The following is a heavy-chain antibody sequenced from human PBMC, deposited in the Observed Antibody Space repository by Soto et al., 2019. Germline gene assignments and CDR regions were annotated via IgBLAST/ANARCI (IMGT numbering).Heavy chain of an antibody. Sequence: PGGSLRLSCAASGFTFSSYAMSWVRQAPGKGLEWVSTISGGGDSTFYADSVQGRFTISRDNSKNTLYLQMNSLRAEDTAVYYCAKRAAAGTRSYFDYWGQGTLVTV. CDR1: GFTFSSYA. D-gene: IGHD6-13*01. J-gene: IGHJ4*02. V-gene: IGHV3-23*01. CDR3: AKRAAAGTRSYFDY. CDR2: ISGGGDST.